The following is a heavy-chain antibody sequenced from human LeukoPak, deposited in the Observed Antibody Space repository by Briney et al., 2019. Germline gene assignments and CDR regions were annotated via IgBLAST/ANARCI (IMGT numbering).Heavy chain of an antibody. Sequence: GASVKVSCKASGYTFTSYDISWVRQATGQGLEWMGGIIPIFGTANYAQKFQGRVTITADESTSTAYMELSSLRSEDTAVYYCARQPIAVAGNFDYWGQGTLVTVSS. CDR3: ARQPIAVAGNFDY. V-gene: IGHV1-69*13. D-gene: IGHD6-19*01. CDR1: GYTFTSYD. CDR2: IIPIFGTA. J-gene: IGHJ4*02.